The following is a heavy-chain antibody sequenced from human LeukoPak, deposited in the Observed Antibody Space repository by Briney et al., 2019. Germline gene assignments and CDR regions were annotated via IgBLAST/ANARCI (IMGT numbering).Heavy chain of an antibody. CDR2: ISSDGSDN. CDR3: ARASYSSGWYGTPNFDY. V-gene: IGHV3-30*04. CDR1: GFTFSTYA. Sequence: GRSLRLSCAVSGFTFSTYAMHWVRQAPGKGLEWVAVISSDGSDNYYADSVKGRFTISRDNSKNTLYLQMNSLRAEDTAVYYCARASYSSGWYGTPNFDYWGQGTLVTVSS. J-gene: IGHJ4*02. D-gene: IGHD6-19*01.